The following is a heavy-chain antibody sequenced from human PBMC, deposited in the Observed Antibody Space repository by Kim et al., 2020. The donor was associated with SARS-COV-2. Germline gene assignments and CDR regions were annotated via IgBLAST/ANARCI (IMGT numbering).Heavy chain of an antibody. CDR3: ARGGPEWGTIFGVVIDPRAFMDD. D-gene: IGHD3-3*01. V-gene: IGHV3-48*02. Sequence: GGSLRLSCAASGFTFSSYSMNWVRQAPGKGLEWVSYISSSSSTIYYADSVKGRFTISRDNAKNSLYLQMNSLRDEDTAVYYCARGGPEWGTIFGVVIDPRAFMDDWGQGTTVTVSS. CDR2: ISSSSSTI. CDR1: GFTFSSYS. J-gene: IGHJ6*02.